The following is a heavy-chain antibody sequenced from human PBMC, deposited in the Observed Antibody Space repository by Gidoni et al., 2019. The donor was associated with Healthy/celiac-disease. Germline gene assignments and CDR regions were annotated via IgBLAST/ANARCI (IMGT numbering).Heavy chain of an antibody. Sequence: EVQLLESGGGLVQPGGSLRLSCAASGFTFSSYALSWVRQAPGKGLEWVSAISGSGGSTYYADSVKGRFTISRDNSKNTLYLQMNSLRAEDTAVYYCASQGEWCMLYCLPSYWGQGTLVTVSS. D-gene: IGHD2-8*01. V-gene: IGHV3-23*01. J-gene: IGHJ4*02. CDR3: ASQGEWCMLYCLPSY. CDR2: ISGSGGST. CDR1: GFTFSSYA.